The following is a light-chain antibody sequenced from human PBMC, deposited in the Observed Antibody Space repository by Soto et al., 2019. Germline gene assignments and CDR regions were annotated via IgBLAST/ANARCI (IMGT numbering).Light chain of an antibody. J-gene: IGKJ3*01. Sequence: EIVMTQSPATLSVSPGERATLSCRASQSVDNNLAWYQQKPGQAPRLLISGATTRATGIPARFSGSGSGTEFTLTISSLQSEYFAVYYCQQYNNWPPVTFGPGTKVDI. CDR3: QQYNNWPPVT. V-gene: IGKV3-15*01. CDR1: QSVDNN. CDR2: GAT.